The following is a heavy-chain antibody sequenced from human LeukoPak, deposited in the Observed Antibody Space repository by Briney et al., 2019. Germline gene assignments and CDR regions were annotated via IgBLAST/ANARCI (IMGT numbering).Heavy chain of an antibody. J-gene: IGHJ4*02. V-gene: IGHV3-64*01. D-gene: IGHD1-1*01. Sequence: PGGSLRLSCAASGFTFSAYDMSWVRQAPGKGLEYVSSLSKNGVTAYYANSVKGRFTISRDTSKTTLYLHMGSLITEDTAVYYCARLSGNPTGPTAPDYWGQGTLVTVSS. CDR2: LSKNGVTA. CDR3: ARLSGNPTGPTAPDY. CDR1: GFTFSAYD.